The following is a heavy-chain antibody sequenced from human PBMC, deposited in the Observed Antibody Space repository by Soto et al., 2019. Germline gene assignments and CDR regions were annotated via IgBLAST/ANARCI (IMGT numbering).Heavy chain of an antibody. CDR1: GGSLSSPDYY. CDR3: ARSHYTSSSLLCFDT. CDR2: IYVGGSS. D-gene: IGHD6-6*01. V-gene: IGHV4-30-4*01. J-gene: IGHJ5*02. Sequence: LSLTCTVSGGSLSSPDYYWSWIRQPPGKGLEWIGYIYVGGSSYYNPSLKSRMTISLDTSKSQVSLRLRSVTAADSAVYFCARSHYTSSSLLCFDTWGQGAPVTVSS.